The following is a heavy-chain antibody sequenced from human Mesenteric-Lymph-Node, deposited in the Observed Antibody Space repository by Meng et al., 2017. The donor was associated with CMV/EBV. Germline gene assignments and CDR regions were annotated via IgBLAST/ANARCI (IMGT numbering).Heavy chain of an antibody. CDR3: ASRGGLLLWFGDLLD. J-gene: IGHJ4*02. D-gene: IGHD3-10*01. CDR2: ISGSGNKT. Sequence: SGFPFSSYDMTWVRQVPGKGLEWLSVISGSGNKTSYADSVKGRFTISRDNSKNTLHLQLNSLRAEDTAVYYCASRGGLLLWFGDLLDWGQGTLVTVSS. CDR1: GFPFSSYD. V-gene: IGHV3-23*01.